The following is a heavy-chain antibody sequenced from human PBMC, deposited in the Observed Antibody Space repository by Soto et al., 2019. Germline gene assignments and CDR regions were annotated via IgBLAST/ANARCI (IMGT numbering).Heavy chain of an antibody. V-gene: IGHV4-39*01. Sequence: PSETLSLTCTVSGGSISSGGYYLGWIRQPPGKGLEWIGTIYYSGSTYYNPSLKSRVTISVDTSKNQFSLKLSSVTAADTAVYYCARQFSVYGDYGRYFDFWGQGTLVTVSS. D-gene: IGHD4-17*01. J-gene: IGHJ4*02. CDR1: GGSISSGGYY. CDR3: ARQFSVYGDYGRYFDF. CDR2: IYYSGST.